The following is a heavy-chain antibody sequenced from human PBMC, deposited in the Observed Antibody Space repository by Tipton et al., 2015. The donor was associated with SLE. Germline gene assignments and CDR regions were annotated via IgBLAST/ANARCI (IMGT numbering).Heavy chain of an antibody. V-gene: IGHV1-3*01. Sequence: QLVQSGAEVKKPGASVKVSCKASGYTFTSYAMHWVRQAPGQRLEWMGWINAGNGNTKYSQKFQGRVTITRDTSASTAYMELSSLRSEDTAVYYCAGVVAARPSDDYYYYGMDVWGQGTTVTVSS. CDR1: GYTFTSYA. J-gene: IGHJ6*02. CDR3: AGVVAARPSDDYYYYGMDV. D-gene: IGHD6-6*01. CDR2: INAGNGNT.